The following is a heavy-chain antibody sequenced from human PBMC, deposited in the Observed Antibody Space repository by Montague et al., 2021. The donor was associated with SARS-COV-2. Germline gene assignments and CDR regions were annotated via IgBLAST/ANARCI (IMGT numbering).Heavy chain of an antibody. D-gene: IGHD2-21*01. J-gene: IGHJ4*02. CDR3: ARRLFYSAQRTGHFEH. CDR1: GWRISSGGHY. V-gene: IGHV4-31*03. Sequence: TLSLTCTVSGWRISSGGHYWNWIRQVPGRGLEWIGSIYYSGSTYYNPSLKGRFSISVDTSRNQFSLKVKSLTAADTAKYCCARRLFYSAQRTGHFEHWGQGTLVTVAS. CDR2: IYYSGST.